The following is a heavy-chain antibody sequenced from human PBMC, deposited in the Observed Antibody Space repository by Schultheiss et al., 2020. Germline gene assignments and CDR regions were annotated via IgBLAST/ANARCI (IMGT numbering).Heavy chain of an antibody. CDR3: ARDQAPYYDSSGYMWYCQH. CDR2: ISYDGSNK. CDR1: GFTFSSYA. D-gene: IGHD3-22*01. Sequence: GGSLRLSCAASGFTFSSYAMHWVRQAPGKGLEWVAVISYDGSNKYYADSVKGRFTISRDNSKNTLYLQMNSLRAEDTAVYYCARDQAPYYDSSGYMWYCQHWGQGNLGTVAS. V-gene: IGHV3-30*04. J-gene: IGHJ1*01.